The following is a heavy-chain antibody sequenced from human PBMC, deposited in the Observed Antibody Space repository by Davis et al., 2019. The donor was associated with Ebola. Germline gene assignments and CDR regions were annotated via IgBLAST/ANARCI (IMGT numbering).Heavy chain of an antibody. Sequence: AASVKVSCQVSGYTLTELSRHWVRQAPGQGLEWMGGLDPEDGETIYAQKFQGRVTMTEDTSTDTAYMELSSLRSDDTAVYYCATGPRAQYYYYGMDVWGQGTTVTVSS. V-gene: IGHV1-24*01. CDR3: ATGPRAQYYYYGMDV. CDR1: GYTLTELS. J-gene: IGHJ6*02. CDR2: LDPEDGET.